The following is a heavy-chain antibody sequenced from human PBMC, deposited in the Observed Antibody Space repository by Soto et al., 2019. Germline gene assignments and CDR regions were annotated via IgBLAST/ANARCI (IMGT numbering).Heavy chain of an antibody. CDR2: ISSSSSYI. CDR1: GFSFSNYG. D-gene: IGHD2-2*01. V-gene: IGHV3-21*01. Sequence: EVQLVESGGGLVKPGGSLRLSCAASGFSFSNYGMNWVRQAPGKGLEWVSSISSSSSYISYADSVKGRFTISRDNAKNSVYLRMNRLRAEDTAVYCCARSDCTSTSCYVVWFDPWGQGTLVTVSS. CDR3: ARSDCTSTSCYVVWFDP. J-gene: IGHJ5*02.